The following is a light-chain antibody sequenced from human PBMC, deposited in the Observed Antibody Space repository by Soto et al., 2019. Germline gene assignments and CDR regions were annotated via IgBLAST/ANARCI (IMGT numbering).Light chain of an antibody. J-gene: IGKJ5*01. CDR3: QQYGTSEVI. CDR2: DTS. Sequence: EILMTQSPATLSVSPGERATLSCRASQSLSNSFIAWYQQKPGQAPRLLIYDTSSRATGIPDRFSGSGSGTDLTLTISRLEPEDFSVFYCQQYGTSEVIFRQVTRPEIK. V-gene: IGKV3-20*01. CDR1: QSLSNSF.